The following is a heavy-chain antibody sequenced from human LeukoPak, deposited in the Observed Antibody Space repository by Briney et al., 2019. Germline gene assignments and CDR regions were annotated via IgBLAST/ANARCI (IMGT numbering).Heavy chain of an antibody. CDR1: GYTFTSYG. V-gene: IGHV1-18*01. CDR2: ISAYNGNT. Sequence: ASVKVSCKASGYTFTSYGISWVRQAPGQGLEWMGWISAYNGNTNYAQKLQGRVTMTTDTSTSTAYMELRSLRSDDTAVYYCARGGGYYYGSGSYYPTTYYYYMDVWGKGTTVTVSS. CDR3: ARGGGYYYGSGSYYPTTYYYYMDV. J-gene: IGHJ6*03. D-gene: IGHD3-10*01.